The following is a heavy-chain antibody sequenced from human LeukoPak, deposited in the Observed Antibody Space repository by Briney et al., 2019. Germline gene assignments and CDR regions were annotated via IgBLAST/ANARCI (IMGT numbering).Heavy chain of an antibody. J-gene: IGHJ4*02. Sequence: PGGSLRLSCAASGFTFDGYAMHWVRQAPGKGLEWVSGISWNSGSIGYADSVKGRFTISRDNAKNSLYLQMNSLRAEDTALYYCAKDVYSSSSGVDYWGQGTLVTVSS. V-gene: IGHV3-9*01. CDR2: ISWNSGSI. D-gene: IGHD6-6*01. CDR3: AKDVYSSSSGVDY. CDR1: GFTFDGYA.